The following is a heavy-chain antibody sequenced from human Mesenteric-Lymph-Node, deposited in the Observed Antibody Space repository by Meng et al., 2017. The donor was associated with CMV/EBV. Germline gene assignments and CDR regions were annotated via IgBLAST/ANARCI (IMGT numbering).Heavy chain of an antibody. CDR3: ARPDVGSRRQCFYYGMDV. D-gene: IGHD3-10*01. J-gene: IGHJ6*02. CDR1: GFTFNEYG. Sequence: GESLKTSCAASGFTFNEYGMTWVRQLPGKGLEWVSGINWNGDSTGYADSVKGRFTVSRDNAKNTLYLQMNSLRAEDTALYYCARPDVGSRRQCFYYGMDVWGQGTTVTVSS. CDR2: INWNGDST. V-gene: IGHV3-20*04.